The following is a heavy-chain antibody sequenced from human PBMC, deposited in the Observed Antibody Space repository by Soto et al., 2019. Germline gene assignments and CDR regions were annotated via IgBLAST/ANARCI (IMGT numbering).Heavy chain of an antibody. J-gene: IGHJ4*02. Sequence: VQLLESGGGLVQPGGSLRLSCAASGFTFSSYAMSWVRQAPGKGLEWVSAISGSGGSTYYADSVKGRFTISRDNSKNTLYLQMNSLRAEDTAVYYCAKDRWENYYGSGSFYYWGQGTLVTVSS. CDR3: AKDRWENYYGSGSFYY. CDR2: ISGSGGST. V-gene: IGHV3-23*01. D-gene: IGHD3-10*01. CDR1: GFTFSSYA.